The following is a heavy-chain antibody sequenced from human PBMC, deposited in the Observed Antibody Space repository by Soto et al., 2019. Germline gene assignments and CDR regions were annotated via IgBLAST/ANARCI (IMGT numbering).Heavy chain of an antibody. CDR1: GSIFSGYG. V-gene: IGHV3-33*01. J-gene: IGHJ4*02. Sequence: QEQLAESGGGVVQPGRSLRLSCAASGSIFSGYGMHWVRQAPGKGLEWVAVIWYDGSNKYYADSVKGRFTISRDNSKNMRYLQMDSLTANDTAVDYCARDGIGGTSVRGFCDYWGQGSLVTVAS. D-gene: IGHD1-7*01. CDR2: IWYDGSNK. CDR3: ARDGIGGTSVRGFCDY.